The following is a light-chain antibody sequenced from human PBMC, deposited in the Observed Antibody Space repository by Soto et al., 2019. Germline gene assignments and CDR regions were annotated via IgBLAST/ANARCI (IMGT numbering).Light chain of an antibody. Sequence: QSVLTQPPSASGTPGQRVTISCSGATSTIGSNYVYWYQHLPGTAPKLLIYTDNERPSGVPDRFSGSKSGTSASLAISGLRSEDEADYYCAAWDDNLRGYWVFGGGTKLTVL. J-gene: IGLJ2*01. CDR3: AAWDDNLRGYWV. V-gene: IGLV1-47*02. CDR1: TSTIGSNY. CDR2: TDN.